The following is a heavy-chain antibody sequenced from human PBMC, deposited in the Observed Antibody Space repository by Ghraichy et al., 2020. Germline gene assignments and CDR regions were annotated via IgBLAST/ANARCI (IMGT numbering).Heavy chain of an antibody. CDR3: ARVGYCSSTSCSAKAEDY. Sequence: GESLNISCAASGFTFSSYWMHWVRQAPGKGLVWVSRINSDGSSTVYADSVKGRFTISRDNAKNTLYLQMNSLRAEDTAVYYCARVGYCSSTSCSAKAEDYWGPGTLVTLSS. J-gene: IGHJ4*02. D-gene: IGHD2-2*01. CDR1: GFTFSSYW. V-gene: IGHV3-74*01. CDR2: INSDGSST.